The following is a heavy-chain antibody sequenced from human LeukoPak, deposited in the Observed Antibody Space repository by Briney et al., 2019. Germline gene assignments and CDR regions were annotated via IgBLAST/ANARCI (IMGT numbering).Heavy chain of an antibody. CDR2: INHSGST. D-gene: IGHD5-18*01. CDR3: ARGLGYSYGPHFEY. Sequence: PSETLSLTCAVYGGSFSGYYWSWIRQPPGKGLEWIGEINHSGSTNYNPSLKSRVTISVDTSKNQFSLKLSSVTAADTAVYYCARGLGYSYGPHFEYRGQGTLVTVSS. J-gene: IGHJ4*02. V-gene: IGHV4-34*01. CDR1: GGSFSGYY.